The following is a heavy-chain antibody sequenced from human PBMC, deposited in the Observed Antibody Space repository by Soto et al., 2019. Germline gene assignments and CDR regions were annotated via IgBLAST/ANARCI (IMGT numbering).Heavy chain of an antibody. V-gene: IGHV5-51*01. CDR2: IYPGDSDT. CDR1: GYSFTSYW. J-gene: IGHJ4*02. CDR3: ARSPQRETYYYDSSGLYYFDY. Sequence: PGEPMKISSKGSGYSFTSYWIGWVRKMPGKGMEWMGIIYPGDSDTRYSPSFQGQVTISADKSISTAYLQWSSLKASDTAMYYCARSPQRETYYYDSSGLYYFDYWGQGTLVTVSS. D-gene: IGHD3-22*01.